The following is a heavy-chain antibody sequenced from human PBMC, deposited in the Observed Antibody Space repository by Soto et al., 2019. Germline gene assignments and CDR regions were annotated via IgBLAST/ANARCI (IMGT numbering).Heavy chain of an antibody. V-gene: IGHV5-51*01. D-gene: IGHD3-10*01. CDR3: ARFSSRAYLISDS. CDR1: GYNFAGYW. Sequence: PGESLKISCKGSGYNFAGYWIAWVRQMPGKGLELMGIIYPSDSDTRYRPSFQGQVTISADKSISSAYLQWSSLRAADTAVYYCARFSSRAYLISDSWGQGTLVTVSS. J-gene: IGHJ4*02. CDR2: IYPSDSDT.